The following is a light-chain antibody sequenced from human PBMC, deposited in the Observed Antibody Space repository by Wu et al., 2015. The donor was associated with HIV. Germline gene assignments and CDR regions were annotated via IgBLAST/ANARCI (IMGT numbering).Light chain of an antibody. CDR3: QQYYSYPPLT. J-gene: IGKJ4*01. V-gene: IGKV1-8*01. Sequence: AIRMTQSPSSLSASTGDRVTITCRASQGISSYLAWYQQKPGKAPKLLIYAAFTLQSGVPSRFSGSGSGTDFTLTISCLQSEDFATYYCQQYYSYPPLTFGGGTKVEIK. CDR1: QGISSY. CDR2: AAF.